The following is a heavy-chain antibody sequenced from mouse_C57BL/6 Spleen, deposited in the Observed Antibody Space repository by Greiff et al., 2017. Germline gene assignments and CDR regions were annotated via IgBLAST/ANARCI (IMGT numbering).Heavy chain of an antibody. CDR1: GYTFTSYW. D-gene: IGHD2-5*01. V-gene: IGHV1-61*01. CDR3: ARGDCSNFDY. Sequence: QVQLQQSGAELVRPGSSVKLSCKASGYTFTSYWMDWVKQRPGQGLEWIGNIYPSDSETHYNQKFKDKATLTVDKSSSTAYMQLSSLTSEDSAVYYCARGDCSNFDYWGQGTTLTVSS. CDR2: IYPSDSET. J-gene: IGHJ2*01.